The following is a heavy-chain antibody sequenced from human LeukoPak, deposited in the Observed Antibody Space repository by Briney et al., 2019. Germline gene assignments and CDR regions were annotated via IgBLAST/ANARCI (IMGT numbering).Heavy chain of an antibody. J-gene: IGHJ4*02. CDR1: GFTFSSYT. D-gene: IGHD6-6*01. Sequence: GGSLRLSCAASGFTFSSYTMNWVRQAPGKGLEWVSSISSSSSYIYYADSVKGRFTISRDNAKNSLYLQMNSLGAEDTAVYYCARKDSSSSYGYFDYWGQGTLVTVSS. V-gene: IGHV3-21*01. CDR2: ISSSSSYI. CDR3: ARKDSSSSYGYFDY.